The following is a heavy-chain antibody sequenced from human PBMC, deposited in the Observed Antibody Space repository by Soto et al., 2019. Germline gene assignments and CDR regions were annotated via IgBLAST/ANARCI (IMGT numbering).Heavy chain of an antibody. V-gene: IGHV3-48*02. D-gene: IGHD2-15*01. CDR2: ISSDGSNI. CDR3: ARIKLVDFFFINVDVYDMDV. Sequence: GSLRLSCAASGFTFSGYGMHWVRQAKGKGLEWVSDISSDGSNIYYGDSVRGRFTISRDNARNSVDLQMNSLRDEDTAVYYCARIKLVDFFFINVDVYDMDVWGQGTPVTVSS. CDR1: GFTFSGYG. J-gene: IGHJ6*02.